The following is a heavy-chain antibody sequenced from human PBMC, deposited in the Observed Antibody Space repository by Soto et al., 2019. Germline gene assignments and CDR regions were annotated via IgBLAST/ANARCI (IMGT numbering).Heavy chain of an antibody. V-gene: IGHV1-69*05. CDR3: ACHVPAAGYYYGMDV. J-gene: IGHJ6*02. CDR1: GGTFSSYA. CDR2: IIPIFGTA. Sequence: QVQLVQSGAEVKKPGSSVKVSCKASGGTFSSYAISWVRQAPGQGLEWMGGIIPIFGTANYAQKFQGRVTIPSEESTSTAYKELRSLRSEDTAVYYCACHVPAAGYYYGMDVWGQGTTVTVSS. D-gene: IGHD2-2*01.